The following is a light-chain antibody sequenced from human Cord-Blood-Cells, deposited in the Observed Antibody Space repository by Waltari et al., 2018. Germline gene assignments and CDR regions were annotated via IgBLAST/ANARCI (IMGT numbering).Light chain of an antibody. CDR2: WAS. CDR1: HSVLYSSNNKNY. CDR3: QQSFSTPWT. Sequence: DSVMTQSRDALAVSLAESATINAKSSHSVLYSSNNKNYLAWYQQTPGQPPKLLIYWASTRASGVPDRFSGSGSGTDFTLTISRLQAEDVAVYYCQQSFSTPWTFGQGTKVEIK. V-gene: IGKV4-1*01. J-gene: IGKJ1*01.